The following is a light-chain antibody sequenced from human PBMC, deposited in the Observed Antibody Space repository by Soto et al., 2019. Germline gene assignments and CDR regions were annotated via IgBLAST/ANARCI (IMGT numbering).Light chain of an antibody. Sequence: EIVLTQSPATLSLSPGERATLSCRASQSVSSHLAWFQQKPGQAPRLLIYDASNRATGIPARFSGSGSGTDFTLTISSLQPDDVATYYCQQYNTYWTFGQGTKVDIK. CDR1: QSVSSH. CDR3: QQYNTYWT. J-gene: IGKJ1*01. V-gene: IGKV3D-15*01. CDR2: DAS.